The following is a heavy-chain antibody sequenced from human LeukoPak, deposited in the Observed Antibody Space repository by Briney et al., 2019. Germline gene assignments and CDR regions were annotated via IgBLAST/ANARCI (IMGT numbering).Heavy chain of an antibody. Sequence: PGGSLRLSCAASGFTFSSYNMNWVRQAPGKGLEWVSSISSSSSFIYYADSMKGRFTISRDNAKNSVYLQMNSLRAEDTAVYYCARREHSGSYYYFDYWGQGTLITVSS. CDR1: GFTFSSYN. CDR3: ARREHSGSYYYFDY. V-gene: IGHV3-21*01. CDR2: ISSSSSFI. D-gene: IGHD1-26*01. J-gene: IGHJ4*02.